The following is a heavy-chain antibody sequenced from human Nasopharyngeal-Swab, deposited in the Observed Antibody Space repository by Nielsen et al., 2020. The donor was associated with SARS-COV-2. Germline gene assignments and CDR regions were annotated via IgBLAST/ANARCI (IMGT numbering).Heavy chain of an antibody. J-gene: IGHJ6*03. D-gene: IGHD3-3*01. CDR1: GFTFSNAW. CDR2: ISSSSSYI. CDR3: ARSPSYYDFWSGYSFNYYYYYYMDV. V-gene: IGHV3-21*01. Sequence: GGSLRLSCAASGFTFSNAWMSWVRQAPGKGLEWVSSISSSSSYIYYADSVKGRFTISRDNAKNSLYLQMNSLRAEDTAVYYCARSPSYYDFWSGYSFNYYYYYYMDVWGKGTTVTVSS.